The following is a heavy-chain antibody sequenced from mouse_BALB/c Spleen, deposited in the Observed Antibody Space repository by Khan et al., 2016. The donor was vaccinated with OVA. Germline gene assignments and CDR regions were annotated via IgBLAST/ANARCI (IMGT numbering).Heavy chain of an antibody. Sequence: EVELVESGGGLVKPGGSRKLSCAASGFTFSSFGMHWVRQAPEKGLEWVAYISSGSSTIYYADTVKGRFTISRDNPKNTLFLPMTSLTSEDTAIYYGARTEAMDYWGQGTAVTVAT. J-gene: IGHJ4*01. CDR2: ISSGSSTI. V-gene: IGHV5-17*02. CDR3: ARTEAMDY. CDR1: GFTFSSFG.